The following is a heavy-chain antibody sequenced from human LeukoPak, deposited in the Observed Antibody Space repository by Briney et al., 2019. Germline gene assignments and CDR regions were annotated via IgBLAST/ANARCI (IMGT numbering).Heavy chain of an antibody. D-gene: IGHD2-2*01. V-gene: IGHV3-23*01. CDR2: MSGSGGGT. CDR1: GLTFSSDA. J-gene: IGHJ4*02. Sequence: GGSLRHSCADSGLTFSSDAMSWVRRAPGKGVEGVSAMSGSGGGTYYADSVKGRVTISRENSRNTLYLQMNSVRAGDTAVHYCAQSFRSTSPDYWGQATLVTVSS. CDR3: AQSFRSTSPDY.